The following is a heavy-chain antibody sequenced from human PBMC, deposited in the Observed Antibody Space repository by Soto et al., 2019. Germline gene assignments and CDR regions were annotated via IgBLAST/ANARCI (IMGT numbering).Heavy chain of an antibody. Sequence: ASVKVSCKVPGYTLTELSMHWVRQAPGKGLEWMGGFDPEDGETIYAQKFQGRVTMTEDTSTDTAYMELSSLRSEDTAVYYCATGHCSSTSCYFLDAFDIWGQGTMVTVSS. J-gene: IGHJ3*02. CDR2: FDPEDGET. CDR3: ATGHCSSTSCYFLDAFDI. D-gene: IGHD2-2*01. V-gene: IGHV1-24*01. CDR1: GYTLTELS.